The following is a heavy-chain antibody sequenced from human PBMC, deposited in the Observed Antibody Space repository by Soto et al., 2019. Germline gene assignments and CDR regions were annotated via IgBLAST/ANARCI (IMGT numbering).Heavy chain of an antibody. CDR2: IIPVFVST. Sequence: QVQLVQSGAEVKKPGSSVRVSCEASGGAFSTLAINWVRQAPGQGLEWMGGIIPVFVSTNYAQKFQGRTTIIPDPSAHTAYLELSSLGSEDTAVYYCAAKSGYPYYFDYWGQGTLVTVSS. CDR3: AAKSGYPYYFDY. CDR1: GGAFSTLA. D-gene: IGHD3-3*01. V-gene: IGHV1-69*01. J-gene: IGHJ4*02.